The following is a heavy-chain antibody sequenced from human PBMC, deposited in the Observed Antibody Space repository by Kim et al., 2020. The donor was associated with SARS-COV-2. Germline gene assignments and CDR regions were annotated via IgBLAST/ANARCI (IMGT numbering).Heavy chain of an antibody. D-gene: IGHD3-3*01. CDR3: AKVMNPSTVLRFLEWAH. CDR2: ISGSGGST. Sequence: GGSLRLSCAASGFTFSSYAMSWVRQAPGKGLEWVSAISGSGGSTYYADSVKGRFTISRDNSKNTLYLQMNSLRAEDTAVYYCAKVMNPSTVLRFLEWAHWGQGTLVTVSS. CDR1: GFTFSSYA. J-gene: IGHJ4*02. V-gene: IGHV3-23*01.